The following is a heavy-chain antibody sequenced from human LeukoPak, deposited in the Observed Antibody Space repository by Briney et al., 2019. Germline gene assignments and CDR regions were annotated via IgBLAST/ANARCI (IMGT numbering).Heavy chain of an antibody. J-gene: IGHJ3*02. D-gene: IGHD1-14*01. CDR1: GFTFSTYS. CDR3: ARGTWVCDRTFDT. V-gene: IGHV3-48*02. Sequence: PGGSLRLSCAASGFTFSTYSMNWVRQAPGKGLEWVSYIGGSSSIIYYADSVKGRFTISRDNAKDSLYLQMNSLRDEDTAVYYCARGTWVCDRTFDTWGQGTMVTVSS. CDR2: IGGSSSII.